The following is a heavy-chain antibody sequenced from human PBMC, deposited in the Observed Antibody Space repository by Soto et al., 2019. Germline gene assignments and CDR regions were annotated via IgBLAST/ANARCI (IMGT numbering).Heavy chain of an antibody. D-gene: IGHD2-2*01. Sequence: QVPLVESGGGVVQPGRSLRLSCAASGFTFSSYAMHWVRQAPGKGLEWVAVISYDGSNKYYADSVKGRFTISRDNSKNTLYLQMNSLRAEDTAVYYCARERLGYCSSTSCYLGDYGMDVWGQGTTVTVSS. V-gene: IGHV3-30-3*01. CDR2: ISYDGSNK. CDR1: GFTFSSYA. J-gene: IGHJ6*02. CDR3: ARERLGYCSSTSCYLGDYGMDV.